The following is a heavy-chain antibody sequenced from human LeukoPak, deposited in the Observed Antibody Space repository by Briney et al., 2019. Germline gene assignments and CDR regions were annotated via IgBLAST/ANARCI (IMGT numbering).Heavy chain of an antibody. J-gene: IGHJ1*01. V-gene: IGHV1-8*01. CDR1: GYTFTSYD. CDR3: AREGAAAGAEGSEYFQH. Sequence: GASVKVSCKASGYTFTSYDINWVRQATGQGLEWMGWMNPNSGNTGYAQKFQGRVTITADKSTSTAYMELSSLRSEDTAVYYCAREGAAAGAEGSEYFQHWGQGTLVTVSS. CDR2: MNPNSGNT. D-gene: IGHD6-13*01.